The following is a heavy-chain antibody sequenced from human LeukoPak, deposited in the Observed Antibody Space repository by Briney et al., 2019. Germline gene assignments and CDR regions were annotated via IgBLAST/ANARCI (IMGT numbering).Heavy chain of an antibody. V-gene: IGHV3-21*01. D-gene: IGHD5-12*01. CDR1: GFTVSSNY. CDR2: ISSSSSYI. CDR3: ARVYDGYLY. J-gene: IGHJ4*02. Sequence: GSLRLSCAASGFTVSSNYMSWVRQAPGKGLEWVSSISSSSSYIYYADSVKGRFTISRDNAKNSLYLQMNSLRAEDTAVYYCARVYDGYLYWGQGTLVTVSS.